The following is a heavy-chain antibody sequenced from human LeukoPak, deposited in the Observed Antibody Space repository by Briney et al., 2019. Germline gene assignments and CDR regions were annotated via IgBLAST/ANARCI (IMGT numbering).Heavy chain of an antibody. CDR3: ARQAVYTSAFDF. V-gene: IGHV5-51*01. J-gene: IGHJ4*02. CDR1: GYKYHAYW. Sequence: GESLKISCKGSGYKYHAYWIGWVRQMPGKGLEWMGIIYPVDSDTRYSPSFQGQVTISIDKSIGTAYLQWSSLKASDTAIYYCARQAVYTSAFDFWGRGPWSPSPQ. CDR2: IYPVDSDT. D-gene: IGHD6-19*01.